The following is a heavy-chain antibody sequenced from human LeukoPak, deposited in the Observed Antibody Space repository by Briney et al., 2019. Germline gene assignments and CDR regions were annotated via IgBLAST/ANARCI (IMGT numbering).Heavy chain of an antibody. D-gene: IGHD1-7*01. CDR1: GGSISSSSYY. CDR2: IYYSGST. V-gene: IGHV4-39*01. Sequence: SETLSLTCTVSGGSISSSSYYWGWIRQPPGKGLQWIGCIYYSGSTYYKPSLKSRVTISVDTSKNQFSLKLTSVTAADTAVYYCGRRSRSTWNYRRGDYWGQGTLVTVSS. J-gene: IGHJ4*02. CDR3: GRRSRSTWNYRRGDY.